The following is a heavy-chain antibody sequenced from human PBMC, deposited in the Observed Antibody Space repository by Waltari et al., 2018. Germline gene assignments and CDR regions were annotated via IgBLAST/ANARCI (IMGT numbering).Heavy chain of an antibody. CDR2: IYSGGST. J-gene: IGHJ4*02. V-gene: IGHV3-53*02. Sequence: EVQLVETGGGLIQPGGSLRLSCAASGFTVSSNYMSWVRQAPGKGLECVSVIYSGGSTYYADSVKGRFTISRDNSKNTLYLQMNSLRAEDTAVYYCARQGRGYYYDSSGYYDYWGQGTLVTVSS. CDR3: ARQGRGYYYDSSGYYDY. CDR1: GFTVSSNY. D-gene: IGHD3-22*01.